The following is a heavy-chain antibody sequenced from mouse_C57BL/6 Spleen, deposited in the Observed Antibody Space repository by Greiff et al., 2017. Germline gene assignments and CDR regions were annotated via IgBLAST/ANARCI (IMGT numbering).Heavy chain of an antibody. V-gene: IGHV3-6*01. CDR3: AKGQLRRRPLMDY. J-gene: IGHJ4*01. D-gene: IGHD2-12*01. CDR1: GYSITSGYY. Sequence: EVQLQQSGPGLVKPSQSLSLTCSVTGYSITSGYYWNWIRQFPGNKLEWMGYISYDGSNNYNPSLKNRISITRDTSKNQFFLKLNSVTTEDTATYYCAKGQLRRRPLMDYWGQGTSVTVAS. CDR2: ISYDGSN.